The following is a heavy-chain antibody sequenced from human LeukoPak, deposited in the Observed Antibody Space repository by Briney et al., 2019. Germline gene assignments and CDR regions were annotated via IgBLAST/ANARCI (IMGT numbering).Heavy chain of an antibody. D-gene: IGHD3-22*01. CDR1: GGTFSSYA. V-gene: IGHV1-69*05. Sequence: SVKVSCKASGGTFSSYAISWVRQAPGQGPEWMGGIFPIFGTANYAQKFQGRVTITTDESTSTAYMELSSLRSEDTAVYYCARGSGYYDSSGYSLDYWGQGTLVTVSS. J-gene: IGHJ4*02. CDR3: ARGSGYYDSSGYSLDY. CDR2: IFPIFGTA.